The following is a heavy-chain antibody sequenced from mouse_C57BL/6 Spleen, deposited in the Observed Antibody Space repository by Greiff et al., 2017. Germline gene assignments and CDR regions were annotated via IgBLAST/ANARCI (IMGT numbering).Heavy chain of an antibody. CDR2: IWSGGST. J-gene: IGHJ4*01. D-gene: IGHD2-4*01. Sequence: QVQLQQSGPGLVQPSQSLSITCTVSGFSLTSYGVHWVRQSPGKGLEWLGVIWSGGSTDYNAAFISRLSISKDNSKSQVFFKMNSLQADDTAIYYCARNGYDYDDFYYAMDYWGQGTSVTVSS. CDR3: ARNGYDYDDFYYAMDY. CDR1: GFSLTSYG. V-gene: IGHV2-2*01.